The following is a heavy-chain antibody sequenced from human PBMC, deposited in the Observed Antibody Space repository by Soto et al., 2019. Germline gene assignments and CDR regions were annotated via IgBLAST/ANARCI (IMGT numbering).Heavy chain of an antibody. CDR2: IGHSGSA. V-gene: IGHV4-34*01. CDR3: ARDRRVRDPYYYYGMDV. CDR1: GGSFSGYY. D-gene: IGHD3-10*01. J-gene: IGHJ6*02. Sequence: SETLSLTCAVYGGSFSGYYWTWIRQPPGKGLEWVGEIGHSGSATYSPSLKSRVTISVDTSNNQFSLRLSSVTAADTAVYYCARDRRVRDPYYYYGMDVWGQGTTVTVSS.